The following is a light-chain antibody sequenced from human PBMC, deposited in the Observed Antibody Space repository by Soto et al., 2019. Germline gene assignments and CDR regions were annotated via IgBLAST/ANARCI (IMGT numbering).Light chain of an antibody. J-gene: IGKJ4*01. V-gene: IGKV3-20*01. CDR2: GAS. CDR3: QQYGSSPLT. CDR1: QSVSSSY. Sequence: EIVLTHSPGTLSLSPGERATLSCRASQSVSSSYLAWYQQKPGQAPRLLIYGASSRATGIPDRFSGSGSGKDLALTISRLEPEDFAVYYCQQYGSSPLTVAGGTKVDIK.